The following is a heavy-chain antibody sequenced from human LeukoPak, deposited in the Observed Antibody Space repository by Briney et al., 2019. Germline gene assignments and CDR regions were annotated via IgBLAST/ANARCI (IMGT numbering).Heavy chain of an antibody. D-gene: IGHD1-26*01. CDR2: ISWNSGSI. V-gene: IGHV3-9*01. Sequence: GRSLRLSCAASGFTFDDYAMHWVRQAPGKGLEWVSGISWNSGSIGYADSVKGRFTISRDSAKNSLYLQMNSLRAEDTALYYCAKASEWELHSGFDYWGQGTLVTVSS. CDR3: AKASEWELHSGFDY. CDR1: GFTFDDYA. J-gene: IGHJ4*02.